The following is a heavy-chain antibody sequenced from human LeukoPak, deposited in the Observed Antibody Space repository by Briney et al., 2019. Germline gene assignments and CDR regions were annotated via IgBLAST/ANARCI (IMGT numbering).Heavy chain of an antibody. CDR3: ARSYYDYVLFDY. V-gene: IGHV3-48*03. D-gene: IGHD3-16*01. Sequence: GGSLRLSCAASGFTFSSYEMNWVRQAPGKWLEWVSYISSSGSTIYYADSVKGRFTISRDNAKNSLYLQMNSLRAEDTAVYYCARSYYDYVLFDYWGQGTLVTVSS. CDR2: ISSSGSTI. J-gene: IGHJ4*02. CDR1: GFTFSSYE.